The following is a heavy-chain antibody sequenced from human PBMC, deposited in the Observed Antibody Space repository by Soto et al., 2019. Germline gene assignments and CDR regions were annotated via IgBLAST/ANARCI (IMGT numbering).Heavy chain of an antibody. CDR1: GFDFRKYA. CDR3: ARAVDAAMDPLDY. D-gene: IGHD5-18*01. CDR2: TSDDGDIQ. J-gene: IGHJ4*02. V-gene: IGHV3-30-3*01. Sequence: LRLSCAASGFDFRKYAMHWVRQSPGKGPEWVAITSDDGDIQYYADSVKGRFTISRDNSKNTLYLQMTTLRSEDAAVYFCARAVDAAMDPLDYWGQGTLVTVSS.